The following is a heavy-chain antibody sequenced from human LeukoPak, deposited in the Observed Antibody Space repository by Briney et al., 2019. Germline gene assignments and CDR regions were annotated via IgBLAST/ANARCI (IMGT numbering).Heavy chain of an antibody. Sequence: PGGSLRLSCVASGFTFSTYAMSWVRQAPGKGLEWVSTISGSGGGTYYADSVKGRFTISRDNSKNTLYLQMNSLRAEDTAVYYCATHLRSDSSSWNYYYMDVWGKGTTVTVSS. V-gene: IGHV3-23*01. D-gene: IGHD6-13*01. CDR2: ISGSGGGT. CDR3: ATHLRSDSSSWNYYYMDV. J-gene: IGHJ6*03. CDR1: GFTFSTYA.